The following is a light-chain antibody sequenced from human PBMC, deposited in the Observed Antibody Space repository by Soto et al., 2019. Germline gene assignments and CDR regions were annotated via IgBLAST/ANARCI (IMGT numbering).Light chain of an antibody. V-gene: IGLV2-14*03. Sequence: QSALTQPASVSGSPGQSITISCTGTNSDVGAYPYVSWYQQHPGNAPKFLIYEVADRPSGVSDRFSGSKSGNTASLTISALQAEDEAVYYCSSYATSGTNVIFGGGTKLTVL. J-gene: IGLJ2*01. CDR1: NSDVGAYPY. CDR2: EVA. CDR3: SSYATSGTNVI.